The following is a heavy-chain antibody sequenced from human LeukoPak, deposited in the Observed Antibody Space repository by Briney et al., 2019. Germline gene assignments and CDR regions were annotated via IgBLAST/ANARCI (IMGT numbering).Heavy chain of an antibody. CDR2: ISYDGINK. V-gene: IGHV3-30-3*01. CDR3: ARDHGASAITIFGQDY. CDR1: GFTFSSYA. Sequence: PGGSLRLSCAASGFTFSSYAMHWVRQAPGKGLEWVAVISYDGINKYYADSVKGRFTISRDNSKNTLYLQMNSLRAEDTAVYYCARDHGASAITIFGQDYWGQGTLVTVSS. J-gene: IGHJ4*02. D-gene: IGHD3-3*01.